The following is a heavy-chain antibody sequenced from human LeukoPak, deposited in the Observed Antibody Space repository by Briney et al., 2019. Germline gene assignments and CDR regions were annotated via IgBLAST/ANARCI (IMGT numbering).Heavy chain of an antibody. J-gene: IGHJ6*02. CDR1: GFTFGSYG. Sequence: GGSLRLSCAATGFTFGSYGMHWVRQAPGKGLEWVAVISYDGSNKYYADSVKGRFTISRDNSKNTLYLQMNSLRAEDTAVYYCAKGSSSGWPYYYYYGMDVWGQGTTVTVSS. CDR3: AKGSSSGWPYYYYYGMDV. D-gene: IGHD6-19*01. V-gene: IGHV3-30*18. CDR2: ISYDGSNK.